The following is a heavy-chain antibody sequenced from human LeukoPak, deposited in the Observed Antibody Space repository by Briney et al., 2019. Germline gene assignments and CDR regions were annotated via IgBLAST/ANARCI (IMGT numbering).Heavy chain of an antibody. CDR3: ARGGTYSSSWELDY. CDR1: GFTFSNYW. J-gene: IGHJ4*02. Sequence: GGSLRLSCVASGFTFSNYWMSWVRQAPGKGLEWVANIKQDGSDKYYLDSVKGRFTISRDNAKKSLYLQMNSLRAEDTAVYYCARGGTYSSSWELDYWGQGTLVTVSS. V-gene: IGHV3-7*01. CDR2: IKQDGSDK. D-gene: IGHD6-13*01.